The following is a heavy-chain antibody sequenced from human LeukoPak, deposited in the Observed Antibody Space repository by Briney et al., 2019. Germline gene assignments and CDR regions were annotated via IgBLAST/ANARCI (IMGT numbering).Heavy chain of an antibody. CDR1: GFTFSSYG. CDR3: AKEDSLTLGYFDY. V-gene: IGHV3-30*18. Sequence: GRSLRLSCAASGFTFSSYGMHWVRQAPGKGLEWVAVISYDGSNKYYADSVKGRFTISRDNSKNTLYLQMNSLRAEDTAVYYCAKEDSLTLGYFDYWGQGTLVTVSS. D-gene: IGHD5-18*01. CDR2: ISYDGSNK. J-gene: IGHJ4*02.